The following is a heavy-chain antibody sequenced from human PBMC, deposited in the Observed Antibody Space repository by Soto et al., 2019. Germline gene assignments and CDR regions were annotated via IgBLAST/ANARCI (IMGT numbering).Heavy chain of an antibody. CDR3: ATRNEYSRGCFAY. J-gene: IGHJ4*02. CDR1: GFTFSSYG. D-gene: IGHD6-13*01. CDR2: ISGSGGST. V-gene: IGHV3-23*01. Sequence: GGSLRLSCAASGFTFSSYGMSWVRQAPGKGLEWVSAISGSGGSTYYADSVKGRFTISRDYSKNTLYLQMNNLRAEDTAVYYCATRNEYSRGCFAYWGQGTLVTVSS.